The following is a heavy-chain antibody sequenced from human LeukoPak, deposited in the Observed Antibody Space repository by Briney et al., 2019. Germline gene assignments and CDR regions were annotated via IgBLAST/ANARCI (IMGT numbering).Heavy chain of an antibody. CDR3: ARGSGTTLSRYYYYMDV. V-gene: IGHV1-46*01. D-gene: IGHD1-1*01. CDR1: GYTFTGYY. CDR2: INPSGGST. Sequence: AAVKVSCKASGYTFTGYYMHWVRQAPGQRLEWMGIINPSGGSTSYAQKFQGRVTMTRDMSTSTAYMELSSLRSEDTAVYYCARGSGTTLSRYYYYMDVWGKGTTVTVSS. J-gene: IGHJ6*03.